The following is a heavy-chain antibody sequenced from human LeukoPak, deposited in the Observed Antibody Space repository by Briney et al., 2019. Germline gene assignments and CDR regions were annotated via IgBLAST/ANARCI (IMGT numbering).Heavy chain of an antibody. CDR1: GGSISSYY. D-gene: IGHD2-2*01. Sequence: SETLSLTCTASGGSISSYYWSWIRQPAGKGLEWIGRIYTSGSTNYNPSLKSRVTMSVDTSKNQFSLKLSSVTAADTAVYYCARDLSEDIVVVPAARPGGFDIWGQGTMVTVSS. V-gene: IGHV4-4*07. J-gene: IGHJ3*02. CDR2: IYTSGST. CDR3: ARDLSEDIVVVPAARPGGFDI.